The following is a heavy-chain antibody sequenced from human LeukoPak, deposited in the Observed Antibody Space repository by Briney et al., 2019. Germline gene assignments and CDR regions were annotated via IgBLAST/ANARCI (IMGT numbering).Heavy chain of an antibody. CDR1: GYTLTELS. CDR2: FDPEDGET. J-gene: IGHJ4*02. CDR3: ATQILTQTDY. V-gene: IGHV1-24*01. Sequence: GASVKVSCKVSGYTLTELSMHWVRQAPGKGLEWMGGFDPEDGETIYAQKFQGRVTMTEDTSTDTAYMELSSLRSEDTTVYYRATQILTQTDYWGQGTLVTVSS.